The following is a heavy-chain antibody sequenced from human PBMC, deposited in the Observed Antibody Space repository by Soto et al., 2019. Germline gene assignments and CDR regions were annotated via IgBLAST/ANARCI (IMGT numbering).Heavy chain of an antibody. D-gene: IGHD5-12*01. J-gene: IGHJ4*02. V-gene: IGHV3-21*06. CDR3: ARELNGYTRVFDH. Sequence: DSVRGRFTISRDNAKNSLYLQMNSLTAEDTAVYYCARELNGYTRVFDHWGQGTLVTVSS.